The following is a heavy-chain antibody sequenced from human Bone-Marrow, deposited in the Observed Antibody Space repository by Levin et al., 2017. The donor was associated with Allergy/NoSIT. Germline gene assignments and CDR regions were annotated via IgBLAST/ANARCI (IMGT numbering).Heavy chain of an antibody. D-gene: IGHD3-10*01. V-gene: IGHV3-23*01. CDR2: ISGSGGVA. CDR3: AKGKLDFVES. J-gene: IGHJ4*02. CDR1: GFTFSSYA. Sequence: GESLKISCAASGFTFSSYAMSWVRQAPGRGLEWVSTISGSGGVAYYADSLKGRFTISRDNSKNTLYLLINTLRAEDTAVYYCAKGKLDFVESWGQGTLVTVSS.